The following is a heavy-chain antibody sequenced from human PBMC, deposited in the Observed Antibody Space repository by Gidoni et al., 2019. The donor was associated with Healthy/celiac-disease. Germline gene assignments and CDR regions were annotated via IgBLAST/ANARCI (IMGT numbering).Heavy chain of an antibody. D-gene: IGHD5-12*01. V-gene: IGHV3-74*01. CDR1: GFTFSSYW. CDR2: INSDGSST. J-gene: IGHJ4*02. CDR3: ASEGPIRATTPIDY. Sequence: EVQLVESGGGLVQPGGSLRLSFAASGFTFSSYWMHWVRQAPGKGLVWVSRINSDGSSTSYADSVKGRFTISRDNAKNTLYLQMNSLRAEDTAVYYCASEGPIRATTPIDYWGQGTLVTVSS.